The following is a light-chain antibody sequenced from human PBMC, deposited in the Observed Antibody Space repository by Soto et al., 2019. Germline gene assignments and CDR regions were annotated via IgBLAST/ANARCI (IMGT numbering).Light chain of an antibody. CDR2: DTS. V-gene: IGKV3-20*01. CDR1: QSVSSSY. J-gene: IGKJ1*01. CDR3: QQCVSLPS. Sequence: EIVLTQSPGTLSLSPGDRATLSCRASQSVSSSYLAWYKQKPGQAPRLLIYDTSSRATGIPDRFSGSGSWTDFTLDISRLEAEDLAVYYCQQCVSLPSFGQGTKVERK.